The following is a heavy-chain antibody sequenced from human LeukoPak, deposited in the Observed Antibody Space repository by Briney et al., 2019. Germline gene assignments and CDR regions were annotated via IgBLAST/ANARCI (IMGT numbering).Heavy chain of an antibody. CDR2: IRSKAYGGTT. V-gene: IGHV3-49*03. CDR1: GFTFGDYA. Sequence: GRSLRLSCTASGFTFGDYAMSWFRQAPGKGLEWVGFIRSKAYGGTTEYAASVKGRFTISRDDSKSIAYLQMNSLKTEDTAVYYCTRESGIQLWYAEYYFDYWGQGTLVTVSS. D-gene: IGHD5-18*01. CDR3: TRESGIQLWYAEYYFDY. J-gene: IGHJ4*02.